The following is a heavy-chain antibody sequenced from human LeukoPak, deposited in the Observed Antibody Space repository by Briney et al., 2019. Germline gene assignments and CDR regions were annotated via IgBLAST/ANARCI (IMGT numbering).Heavy chain of an antibody. CDR1: GGTFISYA. D-gene: IGHD5-18*01. Sequence: GASVKVSCKASGGTFISYASSCVRQAPAQGLEWMGGIIPSFGTANYSQKFQGRVTITTSESASTAYIQLMSLRCEDKAVYYCARSGYSYGDTTGFDPWGQGTLVTVSS. CDR2: IIPSFGTA. V-gene: IGHV1-69*05. J-gene: IGHJ5*02. CDR3: ARSGYSYGDTTGFDP.